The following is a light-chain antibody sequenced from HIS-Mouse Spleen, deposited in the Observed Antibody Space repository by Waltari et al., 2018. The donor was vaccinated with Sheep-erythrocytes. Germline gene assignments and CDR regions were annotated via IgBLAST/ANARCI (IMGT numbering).Light chain of an antibody. CDR3: YSTDSSGNHRV. V-gene: IGLV3-10*01. J-gene: IGLJ1*01. CDR2: EDS. CDR1: ALPKKY. Sequence: SYELTQPPSVSVSPGQTARITCSGDALPKKYAYWYQQKSGQAPVMGIYEDSKRPSGIPARFSGSSSGTMATLTISGAQVEDEADYYCYSTDSSGNHRVFGTGTKVTVL.